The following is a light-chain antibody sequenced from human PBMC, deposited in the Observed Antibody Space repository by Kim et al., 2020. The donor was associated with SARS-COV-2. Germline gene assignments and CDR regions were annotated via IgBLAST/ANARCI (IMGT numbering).Light chain of an antibody. Sequence: QRVTISCSGSTSNIGNNYVYWYQQVPGTAPKLLIYRNNERPSGVPDRFSGSKSGSSASLAISGLRSVDEGDYYCAAWDDSLSGFYVFGPGTKVTVL. J-gene: IGLJ1*01. CDR1: TSNIGNNY. V-gene: IGLV1-47*01. CDR3: AAWDDSLSGFYV. CDR2: RNN.